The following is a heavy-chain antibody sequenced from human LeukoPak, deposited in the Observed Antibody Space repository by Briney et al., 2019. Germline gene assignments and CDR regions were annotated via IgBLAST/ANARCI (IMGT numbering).Heavy chain of an antibody. CDR3: ARYSGSYGLDY. CDR2: ISYDGSNK. D-gene: IGHD1-26*01. V-gene: IGHV3-30*01. CDR1: GFTFSSYA. Sequence: GGSLRLSCAASGFTFSSYAMHWVRQAPGKGLEWVAVISYDGSNKYYADSVKGRFTISRDNSKNTLYLQMNSLRAEDTAVYYCARYSGSYGLDYWGQGNPGHRLL. J-gene: IGHJ4*01.